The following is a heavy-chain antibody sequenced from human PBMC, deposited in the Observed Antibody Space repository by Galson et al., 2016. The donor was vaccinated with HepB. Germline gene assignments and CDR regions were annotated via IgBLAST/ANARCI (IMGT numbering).Heavy chain of an antibody. CDR1: GFTFSSYD. V-gene: IGHV3-13*04. CDR2: IGTAGGT. CDR3: ARGTNRLWFGSIIGTRNYSGMDV. D-gene: IGHD3-10*01. J-gene: IGHJ6*02. Sequence: SLRLSCAASGFTFSSYDMHWARHATGKGLEWVSAIGTAGGTYYPGSVKGGSTISRENAKNSLYLQMHRLRAGDTAVYYCARGTNRLWFGSIIGTRNYSGMDVWGQGTTVTVSS.